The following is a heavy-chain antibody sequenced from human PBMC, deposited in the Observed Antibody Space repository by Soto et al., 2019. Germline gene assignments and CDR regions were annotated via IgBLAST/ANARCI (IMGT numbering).Heavy chain of an antibody. CDR1: GFTFSSYA. CDR2: ISYDGSNK. D-gene: IGHD5-18*01. V-gene: IGHV3-30-3*01. Sequence: GGSLRLSCAASGFTFSSYAMHWVRQAPGKGLEWVAVISYDGSNKYYADSVKGRFTISRDNSKNTLYLQMNSLRAEDTAVYYCARERIRGYSYGNFDYWGQGTLVTSPQ. J-gene: IGHJ4*02. CDR3: ARERIRGYSYGNFDY.